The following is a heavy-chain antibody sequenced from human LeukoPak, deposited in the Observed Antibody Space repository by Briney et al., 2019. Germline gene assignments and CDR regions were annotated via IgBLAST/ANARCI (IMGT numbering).Heavy chain of an antibody. J-gene: IGHJ4*02. Sequence: PGGSLRLSCAASGFTFSSYAMSWVRQAPGKELEWVSAISGSGGSTYYADSVKGRFTISRDNSKNTLYLQMNSLRAEDTAVYYCAKDRYSSSHLFGYWGQGTLVTVSS. V-gene: IGHV3-23*01. CDR1: GFTFSSYA. CDR3: AKDRYSSSHLFGY. CDR2: ISGSGGST. D-gene: IGHD6-6*01.